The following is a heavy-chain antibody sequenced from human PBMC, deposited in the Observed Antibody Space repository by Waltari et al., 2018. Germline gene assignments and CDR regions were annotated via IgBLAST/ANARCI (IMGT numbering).Heavy chain of an antibody. CDR1: GGSISSGSYY. Sequence: QVQLQESGPGLVKPSQTLSLTCTVSGGSISSGSYYWSWIRQPAGKGLEWIGYIYTSGSPNSNPSLKMRVTISVDTSKNQFSLKLSSVTAADTAVYYCAREGSGGSCYSCGYYFDYWGQGTLVTVSS. CDR2: IYTSGSP. D-gene: IGHD2-15*01. CDR3: AREGSGGSCYSCGYYFDY. J-gene: IGHJ4*02. V-gene: IGHV4-61*09.